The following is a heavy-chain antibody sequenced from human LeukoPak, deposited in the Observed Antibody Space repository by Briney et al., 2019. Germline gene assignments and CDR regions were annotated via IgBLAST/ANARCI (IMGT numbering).Heavy chain of an antibody. CDR1: GGSISIFC. D-gene: IGHD3-10*01. V-gene: IGHV4-59*01. CDR3: ARGYGLGSYYKFFDF. CDR2: IYYSGST. J-gene: IGHJ4*02. Sequence: SQTLSLTCSVSGGSISIFCWRWIRQPPGRGLEWIGYIYYSGSTNYTPSLKSRVTISLDTSKHQFSLKLSSVTAADTAVYYCARGYGLGSYYKFFDFWGQGTLVTVSS.